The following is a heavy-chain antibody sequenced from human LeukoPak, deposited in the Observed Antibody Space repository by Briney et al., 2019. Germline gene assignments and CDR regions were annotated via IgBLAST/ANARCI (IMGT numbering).Heavy chain of an antibody. D-gene: IGHD6-13*01. CDR1: GGSISAYY. V-gene: IGHV4-59*01. J-gene: IGHJ4*02. CDR2: IHNSGSA. CDR3: AREAAVGTGGFDY. Sequence: SETLSLTCTVSGGSISAYYWSWIRQPPGKGLEWIGYIHNSGSANYNPSLQSRVTILIDTSKKQFSLKVSSVTAVDTAVYYCAREAAVGTGGFDYWGQGTLVTVSS.